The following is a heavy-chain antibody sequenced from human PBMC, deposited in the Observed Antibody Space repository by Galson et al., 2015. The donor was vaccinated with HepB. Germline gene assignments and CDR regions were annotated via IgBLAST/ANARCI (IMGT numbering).Heavy chain of an antibody. Sequence: SLRLSCAASGFTVSSNYMSWVRQAPGKGLEWVSVIYSGGSTCYADSVKGRFTISRDNSKNTLYLQMNSLRAEDTAMYYCARAQSRAYGMDVWGQGTTVTVSS. V-gene: IGHV3-66*01. CDR1: GFTVSSNY. CDR2: IYSGGST. J-gene: IGHJ6*02. CDR3: ARAQSRAYGMDV.